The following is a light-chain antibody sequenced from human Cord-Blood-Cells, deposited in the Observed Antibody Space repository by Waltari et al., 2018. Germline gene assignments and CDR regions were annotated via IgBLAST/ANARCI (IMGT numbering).Light chain of an antibody. CDR2: GSS. Sequence: EIVMTQSPATLSVSPGERATLSCRASQSVSSNLAWYQQKPGQAPSLIIYGSSTRATGIPARFSGSGSGTEFTLTISSLQSEDFAVYYCQQYNNWPPCTFGQGTRLEIK. J-gene: IGKJ5*01. CDR1: QSVSSN. CDR3: QQYNNWPPCT. V-gene: IGKV3-15*01.